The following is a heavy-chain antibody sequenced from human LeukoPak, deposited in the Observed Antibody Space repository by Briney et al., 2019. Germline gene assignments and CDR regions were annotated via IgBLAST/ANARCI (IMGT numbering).Heavy chain of an antibody. D-gene: IGHD3-22*01. CDR3: ATYSSLNRREFQF. CDR2: IRYDGSSE. J-gene: IGHJ1*01. Sequence: GGSLRLSCAASGFTFSSYGMHWVRQAPGKGLEWVAFIRYDGSSEYYADSVKGRFTISRDNAKNSLYLQMNSLRAEDTAVYYCATYSSLNRREFQFWGQGTLLTVSS. V-gene: IGHV3-30*02. CDR1: GFTFSSYG.